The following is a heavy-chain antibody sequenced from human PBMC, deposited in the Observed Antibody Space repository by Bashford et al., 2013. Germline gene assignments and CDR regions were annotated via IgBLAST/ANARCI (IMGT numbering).Heavy chain of an antibody. CDR2: MNPNSGNT. J-gene: IGHJ6*02. CDR1: GYTFTSYD. Sequence: ASVKVSCKASGYTFTSYDINWVRQATGQGLEWMGWMNPNSGNTGYAQKFQGRVTMTRSISVSTIYMELSSLRSEDTAMYYCARGRGEQFVDYYYYGLDGLGRGTDGHRLL. CDR3: ARGRGEQFVDYYYYGLDG. V-gene: IGHV1-8*01. D-gene: IGHD6-6*01.